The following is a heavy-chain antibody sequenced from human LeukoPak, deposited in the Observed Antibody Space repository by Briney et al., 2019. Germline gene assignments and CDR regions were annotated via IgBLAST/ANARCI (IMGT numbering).Heavy chain of an antibody. V-gene: IGHV3-30*18. D-gene: IGHD3-10*01. J-gene: IGHJ4*02. CDR2: VSFDGNNQ. CDR1: GFTFSYDG. CDR3: AKGDSGSGSLDY. Sequence: SLRLSCAASGFTFSYDGMHWVGPAPGQGLQWVAIVSFDGNNQYYADSVKGRFTVSRDNSKNTLYLQMNSLRAEDTAMYYCAKGDSGSGSLDYWGQGTLVTVSS.